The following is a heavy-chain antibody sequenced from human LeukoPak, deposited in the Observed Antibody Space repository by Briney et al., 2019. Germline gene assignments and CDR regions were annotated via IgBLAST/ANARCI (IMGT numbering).Heavy chain of an antibody. CDR3: AREGGSIVGATMGIDP. Sequence: SETLSLTCAVYGGSFSDYYWSWIRQPPGKGLEWIGEISHSGSTNYNPSLKSRVTISVDTAKNQFSLKLTSVTAADTAVYYCAREGGSIVGATMGIDPWGQGTLVTVSS. D-gene: IGHD1-26*01. V-gene: IGHV4-34*01. J-gene: IGHJ5*02. CDR2: ISHSGST. CDR1: GGSFSDYY.